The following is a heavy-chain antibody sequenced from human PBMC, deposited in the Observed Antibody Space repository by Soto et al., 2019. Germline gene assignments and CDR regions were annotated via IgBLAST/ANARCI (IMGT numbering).Heavy chain of an antibody. D-gene: IGHD6-13*01. CDR2: ISAYNGNT. CDR1: GYTFTSYG. CDR3: GRDPLGAAGLAFFDY. V-gene: IGHV1-18*01. J-gene: IGHJ4*02. Sequence: ASVKVSCKASGYTFTSYGISWVRQAPGQGLEWMGWISAYNGNTNYAQKLQGRVTMTTDTSTSTAYMELRSLRSDDTAVYYCGRDPLGAAGLAFFDYWGQGTLVTVSS.